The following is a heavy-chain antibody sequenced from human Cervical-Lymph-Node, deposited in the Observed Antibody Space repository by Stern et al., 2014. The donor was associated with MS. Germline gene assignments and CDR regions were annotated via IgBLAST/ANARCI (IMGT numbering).Heavy chain of an antibody. CDR2: LYPSDSDI. CDR3: VRNYGDYGLDY. CDR1: GYNFSNYW. J-gene: IGHJ4*02. D-gene: IGHD4-17*01. V-gene: IGHV5-51*03. Sequence: EVQLVQSGAEVKKPGESLKISCKVSGYNFSNYWIGWVRQMPGKGLEWMGILYPSDSDIRYSPSFQGKVTISADTSISTAFLHWSRLKASDTAMYYCVRNYGDYGLDYWGQGTLVTVSS.